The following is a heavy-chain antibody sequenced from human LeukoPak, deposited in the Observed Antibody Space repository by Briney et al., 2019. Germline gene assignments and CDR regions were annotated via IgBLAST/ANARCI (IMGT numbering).Heavy chain of an antibody. D-gene: IGHD4-17*01. V-gene: IGHV1-2*02. J-gene: IGHJ4*02. CDR2: INLNSGGT. CDR3: ARDQATVTTPYFDD. Sequence: GASVTDTCKASGFTHTGHHVRWVRPAPGQGLEWMGWINLNSGGTNYAEKFQGRVTVTRYTSISTAYMDLSSLRSDDTALYYCARDQATVTTPYFDDWGQGTLVTVSS. CDR1: GFTHTGHH.